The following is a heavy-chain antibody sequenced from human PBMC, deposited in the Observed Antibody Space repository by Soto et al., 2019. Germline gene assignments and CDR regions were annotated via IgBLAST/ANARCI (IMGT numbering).Heavy chain of an antibody. CDR1: GGSVNGYY. J-gene: IGHJ4*02. CDR2: ISISGTT. CDR3: ARTRELGVDS. V-gene: IGHV4-4*07. Sequence: QVQLQESGPGLVKPSETLSLTCTVSGGSVNGYYWSWIRQSAGKGLEWIGRISISGTTSYNPSLKSRVSMSVDMSKNQISLKLRSATAADTAVYYCARTRELGVDSWGQGTLVTVSS. D-gene: IGHD3-3*02.